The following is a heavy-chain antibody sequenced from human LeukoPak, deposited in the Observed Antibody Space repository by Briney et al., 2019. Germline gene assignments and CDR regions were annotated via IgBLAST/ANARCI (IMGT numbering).Heavy chain of an antibody. CDR1: GASISNLY. CDR3: ARVAYCGGDFYSRGYRFDY. Sequence: SETLSLTCTVSGASISNLYLSWIRQPAGKGLEWIGRIYSSGTTHYNPSLKSRVTMSVDASKNQFSLKLSSVTAADTAVYYCARVAYCGGDFYSRGYRFDYWGQGTLVTVSS. CDR2: IYSSGTT. J-gene: IGHJ4*02. D-gene: IGHD2-21*02. V-gene: IGHV4-4*07.